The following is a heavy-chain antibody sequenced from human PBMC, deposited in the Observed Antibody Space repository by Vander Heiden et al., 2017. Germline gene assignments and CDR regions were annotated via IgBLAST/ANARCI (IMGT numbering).Heavy chain of an antibody. CDR3: ARLSSDYYGSGSYYKADY. CDR2: LFYSGTT. J-gene: IGHJ4*02. V-gene: IGHV4-39*01. Sequence: QVQLQESGPGLVKPSETLSLTCTVSGGSISSSRYYWGWIRQPPGKGLEWIGSLFYSGTTHYNPSLRTPVTISIDTPRNQFSLRLSSVTAADTAVYYCARLSSDYYGSGSYYKADYWGQGTLVTVSS. D-gene: IGHD3-10*01. CDR1: GGSISSSRYY.